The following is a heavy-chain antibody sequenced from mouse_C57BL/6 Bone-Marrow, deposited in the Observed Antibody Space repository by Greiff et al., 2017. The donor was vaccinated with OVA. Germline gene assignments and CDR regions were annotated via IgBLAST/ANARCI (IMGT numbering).Heavy chain of an antibody. CDR1: GYTFTSYW. Sequence: VQLQQSGTVLARPGASVKMSCKTSGYTFTSYWMHWVKQRPGQGLEWIGAISPGNSDTSYNQKLKGKAKLTAVTSASTAYMALSSLTKDDSAVYYFTGYGNYSFDYWGQGTTLPVSS. V-gene: IGHV1-5*01. CDR3: TGYGNYSFDY. D-gene: IGHD2-10*02. J-gene: IGHJ2*01. CDR2: ISPGNSDT.